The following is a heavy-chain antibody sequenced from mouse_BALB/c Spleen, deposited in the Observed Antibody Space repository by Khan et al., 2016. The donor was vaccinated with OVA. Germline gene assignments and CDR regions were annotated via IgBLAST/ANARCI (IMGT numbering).Heavy chain of an antibody. V-gene: IGHV1S137*01. J-gene: IGHJ3*01. D-gene: IGHD2-12*01. CDR2: ISTHYGNV. CDR3: ARGSVNDSFAY. Sequence: QVQLQQSGPELVRPGVSVKLSCKGSGYTFTDYAMHWVKQSHAKSLEWIGVISTHYGNVDSNPKFKGKATMTVDKSSNTAYMELARFTSEDPAIYYCARGSVNDSFAYWGQGTLVTVSA. CDR1: GYTFTDYA.